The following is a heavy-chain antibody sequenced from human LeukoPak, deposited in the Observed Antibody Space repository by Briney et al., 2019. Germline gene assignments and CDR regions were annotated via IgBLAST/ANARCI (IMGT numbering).Heavy chain of an antibody. CDR2: IHYNGNT. D-gene: IGHD4-17*01. J-gene: IGHJ5*02. V-gene: IGHV4-39*01. CDR1: GGSISSSSYY. Sequence: PSETLSLTCSVSGGSISSSSYYWGWIRQPPGKGLEWIGSIHYNGNTYYNPSLTSRVAISVDTSKNQLSLKLSSVTAADTAVYHSAIRYDYGDYFNSFDPWGQGTLVTVSS. CDR3: AIRYDYGDYFNSFDP.